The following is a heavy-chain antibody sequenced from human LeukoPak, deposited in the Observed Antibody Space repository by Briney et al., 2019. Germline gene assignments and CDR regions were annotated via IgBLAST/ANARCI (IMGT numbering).Heavy chain of an antibody. CDR1: GYSFTNYW. J-gene: IGHJ4*02. D-gene: IGHD2-15*01. CDR2: IYPADSNT. V-gene: IGHV5-51*01. Sequence: GGSLQISGKGSGYSFTNYWIGWVRQMSGKGLEWMGIIYPADSNTRYSTSFQGQVTISVDKSISTAYLQWSSLKASDTAVYYCATGRYCSGGTCYSSLDFWGQGTLVTVSS. CDR3: ATGRYCSGGTCYSSLDF.